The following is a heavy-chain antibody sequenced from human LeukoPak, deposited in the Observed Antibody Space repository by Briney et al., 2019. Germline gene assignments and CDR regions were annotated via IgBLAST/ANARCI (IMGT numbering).Heavy chain of an antibody. D-gene: IGHD3-16*01. Sequence: GGSLRLSCAASGFTFSSFWMHWARQAPGKGLVWVSRINSDGSSSSTSYADSVKGRFTISRDNPKNTLYLQIIVLKPKATLVNSWARGHICAMTWGAGDYWGQGTLVTVYS. CDR2: INSDGSSSST. J-gene: IGHJ4*02. V-gene: IGHV3-74*01. CDR3: ARGHICAMTWGAGDY. CDR1: GFTFSSFW.